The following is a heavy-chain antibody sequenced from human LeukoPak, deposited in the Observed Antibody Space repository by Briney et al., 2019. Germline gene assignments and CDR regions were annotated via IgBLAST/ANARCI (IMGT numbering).Heavy chain of an antibody. V-gene: IGHV3-23*01. J-gene: IGHJ4*02. CDR3: AKVQGLYDSSGYPFDY. CDR1: GFTFSSYA. CDR2: ISGSGGST. D-gene: IGHD3-22*01. Sequence: GGSLSLSCAASGFTFSSYAMSWVRQAPGKGLEWVSAISGSGGSTYYADSVKGRFTISRDNSKNTLYLQMNSLRAEDTAVYYCAKVQGLYDSSGYPFDYWGQGTLVTVSS.